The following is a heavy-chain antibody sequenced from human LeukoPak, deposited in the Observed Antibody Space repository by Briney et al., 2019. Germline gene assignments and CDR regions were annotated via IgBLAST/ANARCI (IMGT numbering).Heavy chain of an antibody. J-gene: IGHJ4*02. CDR3: ARRGIAAAGYDY. V-gene: IGHV4-59*08. Sequence: SETLSLTCTVSGGSISSYYWSWLRQPPGKGLEWIGYIYYSGPTNYNPSLKSRVTILVDTSKNQFSLNLSSVTAADTAVYYCARRGIAAAGYDYWGQGTLVTVSS. D-gene: IGHD6-13*01. CDR1: GGSISSYY. CDR2: IYYSGPT.